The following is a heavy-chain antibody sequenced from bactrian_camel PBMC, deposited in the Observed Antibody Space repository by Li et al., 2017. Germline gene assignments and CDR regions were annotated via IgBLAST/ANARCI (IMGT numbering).Heavy chain of an antibody. CDR1: PYTLDNSD. Sequence: QLVESGGGSVQAGESLTLSCTVPPYTLDNSDVGWYRQAPAIGNACELVSTISSTGTTYYADSVKGRFTLSRDNAKNAVYLQMDNVRPEDTAMYYCAADSVGDCAVRGGRFYDYNYWGQGTQVTVS. J-gene: IGHJ4*01. CDR3: AADSVGDCAVRGGRFYDYNY. V-gene: IGHV3S60*01. D-gene: IGHD4*01. CDR2: ISSTGTT.